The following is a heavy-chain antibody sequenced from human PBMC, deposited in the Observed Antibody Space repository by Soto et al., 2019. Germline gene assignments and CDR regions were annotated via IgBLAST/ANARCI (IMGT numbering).Heavy chain of an antibody. CDR3: ARGRSSGYSYGPQPAYYYYYGMDV. CDR2: IIPIFGTA. CDR1: GGTFSSYA. V-gene: IGHV1-69*13. D-gene: IGHD5-18*01. Sequence: SVKVSCKASGGTFSSYAISWVRQAPGQGLEWMGGIIPIFGTANYAQKFQGRVTITADESTSTAYMELSSLRSEDTAVYYCARGRSSGYSYGPQPAYYYYYGMDVWGQGTTVTVSS. J-gene: IGHJ6*02.